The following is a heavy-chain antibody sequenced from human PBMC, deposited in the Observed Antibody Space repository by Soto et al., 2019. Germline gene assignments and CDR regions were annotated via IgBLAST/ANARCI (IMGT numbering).Heavy chain of an antibody. Sequence: SETMSLTCNVSTASRAGYDWRWIRQPAGKGMEWIGRIYATGSTDYNPSLKSRLTMSVDMSKKQFSLTLRSATAADTAFYYCVRDGTKNLRAWFAPWGHGILVTGSS. J-gene: IGHJ5*02. V-gene: IGHV4-4*07. CDR3: VRDGTKNLRAWFAP. CDR2: IYATGST. D-gene: IGHD1-1*01. CDR1: TASRAGYD.